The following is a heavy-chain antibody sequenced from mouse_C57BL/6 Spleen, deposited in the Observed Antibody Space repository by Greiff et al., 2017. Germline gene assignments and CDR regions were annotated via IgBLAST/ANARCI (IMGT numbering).Heavy chain of an antibody. Sequence: DVHLVESGGDLVKPGGSLKLSCAASGFTFSSYGMSWVRQTPDKRLEWVATISSGGSYTYYPDSVKGRFTISRDNAKNTLYLQMSSLKSEDTAMYYCAREDYFAYWGQGTLVTVSA. CDR1: GFTFSSYG. V-gene: IGHV5-6*01. CDR3: AREDYFAY. CDR2: ISSGGSYT. J-gene: IGHJ3*01. D-gene: IGHD2-13*01.